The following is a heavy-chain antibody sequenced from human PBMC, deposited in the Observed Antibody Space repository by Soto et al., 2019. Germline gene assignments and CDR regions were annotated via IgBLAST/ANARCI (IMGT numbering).Heavy chain of an antibody. CDR3: ARDLPVPRYYYYGMDV. Sequence: GGSLRLSCAASGFTFSSYSMNWVRQAPGKGLEWVSSISSSSSYIYYADSVKGRFTISRDNAKNSLYLQMNSLRAEDTAVYYCARDLPVPRYYYYGMDVWGQGTTVTVSS. D-gene: IGHD3-10*02. V-gene: IGHV3-21*01. CDR1: GFTFSSYS. CDR2: ISSSSSYI. J-gene: IGHJ6*02.